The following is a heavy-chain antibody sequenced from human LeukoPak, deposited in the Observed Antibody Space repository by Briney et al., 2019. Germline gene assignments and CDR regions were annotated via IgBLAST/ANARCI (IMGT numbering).Heavy chain of an antibody. CDR1: GGSISSSNW. CDR2: IYHSGST. Sequence: SETLSLTCAVSGGSISSSNWWSWVRQPPGKGLEWIGEIYHSGSTNYNPSLKNRVTISIDKSKNQFSLKLSSVTAADTAVYYCASRGYGSWWFDPWGQGTLVTVSS. D-gene: IGHD5-12*01. CDR3: ASRGYGSWWFDP. V-gene: IGHV4-4*02. J-gene: IGHJ5*01.